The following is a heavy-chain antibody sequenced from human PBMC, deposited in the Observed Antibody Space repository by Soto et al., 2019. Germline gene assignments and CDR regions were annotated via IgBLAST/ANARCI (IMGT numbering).Heavy chain of an antibody. J-gene: IGHJ6*02. CDR1: GGTFSSYA. Sequence: ASVKVSCKASGGTFSSYAISWVRQAPGQGLEWMGGIIPIFGTANYAQKFQGRVTITADESTSTAYMELSSLKASDTAMYYCARHPYYYGMDVWGQGTTVTVSS. V-gene: IGHV1-69*13. CDR3: ARHPYYYGMDV. CDR2: IIPIFGTA.